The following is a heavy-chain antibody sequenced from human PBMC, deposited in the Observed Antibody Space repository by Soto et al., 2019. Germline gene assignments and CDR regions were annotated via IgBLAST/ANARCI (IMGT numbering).Heavy chain of an antibody. CDR1: GYTSTRYN. CDR3: ATPQDYDGCLDS. D-gene: IGHD3-22*01. CDR2: INVGNGNT. Sequence: QVQFVQSGAEVKKPGASVKVSCKTPGYTSTRYNIDRVRQAPGQRLEWMGWINVGNGNTRYSQKFQGRLTLTRDTPGNTAYLELNSLISEDTAVYYCATPQDYDGCLDSWGQGTLVTVSS. V-gene: IGHV1-3*01. J-gene: IGHJ4*02.